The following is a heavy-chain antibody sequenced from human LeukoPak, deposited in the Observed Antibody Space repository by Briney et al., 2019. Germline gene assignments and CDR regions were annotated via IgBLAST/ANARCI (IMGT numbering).Heavy chain of an antibody. V-gene: IGHV3-21*04. Sequence: GGSLRLSCAASGFTFSSYSMNWVRQAPGKGLEWVSSISSSSSYIYYADSVKGRFTISRDNAKNSLYLQMNSLRAEDTAVYYCAKDMEAMVPYYFDYWGQGTLVTVSS. CDR3: AKDMEAMVPYYFDY. D-gene: IGHD5-18*01. CDR2: ISSSSSYI. CDR1: GFTFSSYS. J-gene: IGHJ4*02.